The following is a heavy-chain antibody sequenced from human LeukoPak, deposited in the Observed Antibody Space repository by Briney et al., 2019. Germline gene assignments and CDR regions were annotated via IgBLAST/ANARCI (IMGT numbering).Heavy chain of an antibody. Sequence: PGGSLRLSCAASGFMFSSNWMSWVRLAPGKGLERVANIKEDGTETYYVDSVKGRFTIPRDNAKNSLYLQMNSLRVEDTAVYYCAKEGRSLQTYWGQGTLVTVSS. CDR1: GFMFSSNW. V-gene: IGHV3-7*03. CDR2: IKEDGTET. D-gene: IGHD5-24*01. CDR3: AKEGRSLQTY. J-gene: IGHJ4*02.